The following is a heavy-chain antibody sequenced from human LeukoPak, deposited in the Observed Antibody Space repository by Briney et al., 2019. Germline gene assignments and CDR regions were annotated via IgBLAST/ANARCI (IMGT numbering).Heavy chain of an antibody. D-gene: IGHD1-26*01. Sequence: GGSLRLSCAASGFTFSSYSMNWVRQAPGMGLEWVSSISSSGSYIYYADSVKGRFTISRDNAKNSLYLQMNSLRAEDTAVYYCARDSFGQKWEPNHPFDYWGQGTLVTVSS. CDR3: ARDSFGQKWEPNHPFDY. V-gene: IGHV3-21*01. J-gene: IGHJ4*02. CDR1: GFTFSSYS. CDR2: ISSSGSYI.